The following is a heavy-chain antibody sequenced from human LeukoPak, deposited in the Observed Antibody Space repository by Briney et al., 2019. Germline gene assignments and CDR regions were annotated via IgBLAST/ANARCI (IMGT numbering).Heavy chain of an antibody. J-gene: IGHJ4*02. D-gene: IGHD3-22*01. CDR1: GFTFSSYD. CDR3: ARVGTPYYYDSSGYYYDY. Sequence: GGSLRLSCAASGFTFSSYDMHWVRQATGKGLEWVSAIGTAGDTYYPGFVKGRFTISRENAKNSLYLQMNSLRAGDTAVYYCARVGTPYYYDSSGYYYDYWGQGTLVTVSS. V-gene: IGHV3-13*01. CDR2: IGTAGDT.